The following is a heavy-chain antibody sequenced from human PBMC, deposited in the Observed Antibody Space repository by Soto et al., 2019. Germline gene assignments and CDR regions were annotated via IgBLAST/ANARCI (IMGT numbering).Heavy chain of an antibody. CDR3: ARDGHSSGWNPDAFDI. D-gene: IGHD6-19*01. CDR2: ISYDGSNK. Sequence: PGGSLRLSCAASGFTFSSYAMSWVRQAPGKGLEWVAVISYDGSNKYYADSVKGRFTISRDNAKNSLYLQMNTLGADDTAVYYCARDGHSSGWNPDAFDIWGQGTMVTVSS. J-gene: IGHJ3*02. V-gene: IGHV3-30-3*01. CDR1: GFTFSSYA.